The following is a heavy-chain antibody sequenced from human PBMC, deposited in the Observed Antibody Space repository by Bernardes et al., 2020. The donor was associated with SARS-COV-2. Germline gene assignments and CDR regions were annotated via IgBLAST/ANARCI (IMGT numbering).Heavy chain of an antibody. CDR1: GYTFTSYG. Sequence: ASVKVSCKASGYTFTSYGISWVRQAPGQGLEWMGWISAYNGNTNYAQKLQGRVTMTTDTSTSTAYMELRSLRSDDTAVYYCARVAYCSSTSCYQNDAFDIWGKGTMVTVSS. CDR2: ISAYNGNT. V-gene: IGHV1-18*01. D-gene: IGHD2-2*01. CDR3: ARVAYCSSTSCYQNDAFDI. J-gene: IGHJ3*02.